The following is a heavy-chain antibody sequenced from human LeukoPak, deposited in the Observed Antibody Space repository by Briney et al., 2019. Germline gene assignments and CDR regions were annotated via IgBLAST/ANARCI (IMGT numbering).Heavy chain of an antibody. CDR1: GYTFTGYY. V-gene: IGHV1-2*02. J-gene: IGHJ4*02. Sequence: ASVKVSFKASGYTFTGYYMHWVRQAPGQGLEWMGWINPNSGGTNYAQKFQGRVTMTRDTSISTAYMELSRLRSDDTAVYYCAAELIAAAGRDYWGQGTLVTVSS. CDR2: INPNSGGT. CDR3: AAELIAAAGRDY. D-gene: IGHD6-13*01.